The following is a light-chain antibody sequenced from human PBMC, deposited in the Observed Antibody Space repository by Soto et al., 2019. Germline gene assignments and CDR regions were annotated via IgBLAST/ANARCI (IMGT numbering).Light chain of an antibody. Sequence: EIVLTQSPGTLSLSPGERATLSCRASQSVSSSYLAWYQQKPGQAPRLLIYRTSNRATGIPDRFSGSGCGTEFALTMSRLEPEHFAVYWCQQYDSSPRTFRQGNKVEIK. CDR3: QQYDSSPRT. J-gene: IGKJ1*01. CDR2: RTS. V-gene: IGKV3-20*01. CDR1: QSVSSSY.